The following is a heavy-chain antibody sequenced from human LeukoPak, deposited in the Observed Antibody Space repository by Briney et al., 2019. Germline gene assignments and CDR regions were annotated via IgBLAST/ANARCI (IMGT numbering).Heavy chain of an antibody. Sequence: GGSLRLSCAASRFTFSGYAMYWVRQAPGKGLEWVSAISGSGGSTYYADSVKGRFTISRDNSKNTLYLQMNSLRAEDTAVYYCAKDPGSYYYDSSGYYLRVDYWGQGTLVTVSS. CDR3: AKDPGSYYYDSSGYYLRVDY. V-gene: IGHV3-23*01. D-gene: IGHD3-22*01. J-gene: IGHJ4*02. CDR2: ISGSGGST. CDR1: RFTFSGYA.